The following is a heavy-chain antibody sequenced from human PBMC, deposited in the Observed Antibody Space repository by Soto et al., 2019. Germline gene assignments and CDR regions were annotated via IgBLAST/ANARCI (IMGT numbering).Heavy chain of an antibody. CDR3: GRGGIRLGEIARDY. J-gene: IGHJ4*02. CDR1: GGTFSSYA. V-gene: IGHV1-69*01. CDR2: IIPIFGTA. D-gene: IGHD3-16*01. Sequence: QVQLVQSGAEVKKPGSSVKVSCKASGGTFSSYAISWVRQAPGQGLEWMGGIIPIFGTANYAQKFQGRVTITADESTSTAYMELSSLRSDDTAVYYCGRGGIRLGEIARDYWGQGTLVTVS.